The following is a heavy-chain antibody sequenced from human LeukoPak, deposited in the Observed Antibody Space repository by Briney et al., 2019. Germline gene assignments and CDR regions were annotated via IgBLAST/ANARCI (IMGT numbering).Heavy chain of an antibody. CDR3: ARRDAYSSGILTFDY. Sequence: KTSETLSLTCTVSGGSISSSSYYWGWVRQPPGKGLEWIGSIYYSGSTYYNPSLKSRVTISVDTSKNQLSLKLSSVTAADTAVYYCARRDAYSSGILTFDYWGQGTLVTVSS. J-gene: IGHJ4*02. V-gene: IGHV4-39*01. CDR2: IYYSGST. CDR1: GGSISSSSYY. D-gene: IGHD6-19*01.